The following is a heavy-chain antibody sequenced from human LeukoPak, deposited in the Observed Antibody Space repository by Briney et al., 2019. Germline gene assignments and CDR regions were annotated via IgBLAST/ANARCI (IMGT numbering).Heavy chain of an antibody. CDR2: IYHSGST. Sequence: SETLSLTCTVSDYSISSGYYWGWIRQPPGKGLEWIGSIYHSGSTYYNSSLKSRVTISVDTSKNQFSLRLSSVTAADTAVYYCARRPPAYCSSTTCYRDYWGQGTLVTVSS. V-gene: IGHV4-38-2*02. CDR1: DYSISSGYY. J-gene: IGHJ4*02. CDR3: ARRPPAYCSSTTCYRDY. D-gene: IGHD2-2*02.